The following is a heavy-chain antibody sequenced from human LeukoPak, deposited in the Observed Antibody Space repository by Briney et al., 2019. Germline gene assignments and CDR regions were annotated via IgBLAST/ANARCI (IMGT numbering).Heavy chain of an antibody. CDR3: AKDLRVVVVAATNIDY. J-gene: IGHJ4*02. CDR2: ISGSGGST. CDR1: GFTFSSYA. V-gene: IGHV3-23*01. Sequence: GGSLRLSCAASGFTFSSYAMRWVRQAPGKGLEWVSAISGSGGSTYYADSVKGRFTISRDNSKNTLYLQMNSLRAEDTAVYYCAKDLRVVVVAATNIDYWGQGTLVTVSS. D-gene: IGHD2-15*01.